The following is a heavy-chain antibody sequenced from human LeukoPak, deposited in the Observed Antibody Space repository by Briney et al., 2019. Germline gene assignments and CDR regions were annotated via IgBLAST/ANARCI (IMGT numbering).Heavy chain of an antibody. D-gene: IGHD3-10*01. CDR1: GYSFTSYW. CDR2: IYPGDSHT. Sequence: GESLKISCKGSGYSFTSYWIGWVRQMPGKGLEWMGIIYPGDSHTIYSPSLQGQVTISADKSINTAYLQWSSLKASDTAMYYCARQDDSGSYLYWGQGTMVTVSS. CDR3: ARQDDSGSYLY. J-gene: IGHJ4*02. V-gene: IGHV5-51*01.